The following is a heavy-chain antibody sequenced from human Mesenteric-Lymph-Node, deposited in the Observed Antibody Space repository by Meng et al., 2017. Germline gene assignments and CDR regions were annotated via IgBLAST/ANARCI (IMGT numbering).Heavy chain of an antibody. CDR3: ARVDSSGYSLDY. Sequence: VQLQESGPGLANPSQTPSLTCIVSGGSISSGCHSWSWIRQHPGKGLEWIAYIYYSGSTYYNPSLKSRVILSVDTSKNQFSLKLSSVTAADTAVYYCARVDSSGYSLDYWGQGTLVTVSS. CDR2: IYYSGST. V-gene: IGHV4-31*03. CDR1: GGSISSGCHS. J-gene: IGHJ4*01. D-gene: IGHD3-22*01.